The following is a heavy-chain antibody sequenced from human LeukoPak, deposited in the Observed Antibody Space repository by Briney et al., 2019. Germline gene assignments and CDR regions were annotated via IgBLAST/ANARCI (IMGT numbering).Heavy chain of an antibody. Sequence: SETLSLTCTVSGGSISSYYWSWLRQPAGKGLEWIGHIYFSGSTNYNPSLKSRVTMSVVTSKNQFSLRLSSVTAADTAVYFCARADSWNYVPLDCWGQGTLVTVSA. D-gene: IGHD1-7*01. J-gene: IGHJ4*02. CDR1: GGSISSYY. CDR3: ARADSWNYVPLDC. CDR2: IYFSGST. V-gene: IGHV4-4*07.